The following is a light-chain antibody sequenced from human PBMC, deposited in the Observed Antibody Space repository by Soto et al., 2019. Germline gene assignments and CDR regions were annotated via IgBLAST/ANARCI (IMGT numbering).Light chain of an antibody. CDR1: QSVSSYY. CDR2: GAS. V-gene: IGKV3-20*01. CDR3: QQYGSSRPWA. Sequence: EIVLTQSPGTLSLSPGERATLSCRASQSVSSYYLAWYQQKPGQAPRLLIHGASNRATGVPDRFSGSGSGTDFTLTISRLEPEHFAVYYCQQYGSSRPWAFGQGTKVEI. J-gene: IGKJ1*01.